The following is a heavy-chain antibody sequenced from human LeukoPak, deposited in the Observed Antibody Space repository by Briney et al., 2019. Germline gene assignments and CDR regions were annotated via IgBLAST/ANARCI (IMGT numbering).Heavy chain of an antibody. V-gene: IGHV1-2*06. CDR1: GYTFTYYY. Sequence: ASAKVSCKASGYTFTYYYMHWVRQAPGQGLEWMGRINPNSGGANYAQRFQGRVTMTRDSSISTAYMELSRLKSDDTAVYYCARGSGYGDSPGLNWGQGTLVTVSS. J-gene: IGHJ4*02. CDR3: ARGSGYGDSPGLN. D-gene: IGHD4-17*01. CDR2: INPNSGGA.